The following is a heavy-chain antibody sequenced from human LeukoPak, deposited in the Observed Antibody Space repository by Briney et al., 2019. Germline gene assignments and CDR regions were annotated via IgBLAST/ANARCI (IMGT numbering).Heavy chain of an antibody. V-gene: IGHV3-30*02. D-gene: IGHD6-19*01. J-gene: IGHJ4*02. CDR1: GFTFSGYG. Sequence: PGGSLRLSCAASGFTFSGYGMHWVRQAPGKGLEWVAFIRYDGSNKYYADSVKGRFTISRDNSKNTLYLQMNSLRAEDTAVYYCXKXSSXKSSGWYHDYWGQGTLVTVSS. CDR3: XKXSSXKSSGWYHDY. CDR2: IRYDGSNK.